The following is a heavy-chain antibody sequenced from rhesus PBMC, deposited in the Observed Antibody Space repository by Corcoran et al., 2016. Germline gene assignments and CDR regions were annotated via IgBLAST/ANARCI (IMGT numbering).Heavy chain of an antibody. V-gene: IGHV3-54*02. CDR3: TRFDY. CDR2: ISSDGTKR. Sequence: EVQLVESGGGLVQPGGSLRLPWVGCGFTFNTYGLHWGHQAPEKGLVWLAVISSDGTKRSCADSVKCRFTVSRDNSKNVVYLQMNNLKLDGTALYYCTRFDYWGRGVLVTVSS. CDR1: GFTFNTYG. J-gene: IGHJ4*01.